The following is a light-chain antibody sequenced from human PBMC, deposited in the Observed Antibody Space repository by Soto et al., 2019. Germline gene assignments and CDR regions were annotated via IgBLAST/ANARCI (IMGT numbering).Light chain of an antibody. CDR1: SSDVGDYDY. Sequence: QSALTQPPSVSGSPGQSVTISCTGVSSDVGDYDYVLWYQQYPGKAPKVIIFEVNKRPSGVPDRFSGSKSGNTASLTVSGLQAEDEAQYYCASYAGNSRDVFGTGTKVTVL. CDR2: EVN. V-gene: IGLV2-8*01. CDR3: ASYAGNSRDV. J-gene: IGLJ1*01.